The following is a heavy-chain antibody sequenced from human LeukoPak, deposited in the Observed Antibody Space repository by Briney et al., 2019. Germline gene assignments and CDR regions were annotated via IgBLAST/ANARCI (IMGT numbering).Heavy chain of an antibody. V-gene: IGHV3-21*01. J-gene: IGHJ3*02. CDR3: ARIPGILEWLLRGDAFDI. D-gene: IGHD3-3*01. CDR2: ISSSSSYI. Sequence: PGGSLRLSCAASGFTFSSYAMSWVRQAPGKGLEWVSSISSSSSYIYYADSVKGRFTISRDNAKNSLYLQMNSLRAEDTAVYYCARIPGILEWLLRGDAFDIWGQGTMVTVSS. CDR1: GFTFSSYA.